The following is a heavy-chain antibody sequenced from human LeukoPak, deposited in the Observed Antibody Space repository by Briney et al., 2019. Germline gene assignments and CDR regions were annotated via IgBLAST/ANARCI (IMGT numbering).Heavy chain of an antibody. Sequence: SVKVSCKASGGTFSSYAISWVRQAPGQGLEWLGGIIPIFGTANYAQKFQGRVTITTDESTSTAYMELSSLRSEDTAVYYCATRAYCGGDCYSDAFDIWGQGTMVTVSS. CDR2: IIPIFGTA. D-gene: IGHD2-21*02. CDR1: GGTFSSYA. CDR3: ATRAYCGGDCYSDAFDI. V-gene: IGHV1-69*05. J-gene: IGHJ3*02.